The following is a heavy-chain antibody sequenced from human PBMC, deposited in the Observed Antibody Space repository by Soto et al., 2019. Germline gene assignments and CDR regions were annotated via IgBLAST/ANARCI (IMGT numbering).Heavy chain of an antibody. V-gene: IGHV1-69*13. J-gene: IGHJ4*01. CDR2: IIPIFGTA. CDR1: GGTFSSYA. D-gene: IGHD3-22*01. CDR3: ARVLETRNYYDSSGYSSPLYYFDC. Sequence: SVKVSCKASGGTFSSYAISWVRQAPGQGLEWMGGIIPIFGTANYAQKFQGRVTITADESTSTAYMELSSLRSEDTAVYYCARVLETRNYYDSSGYSSPLYYFDCWGQGTLVTVSS.